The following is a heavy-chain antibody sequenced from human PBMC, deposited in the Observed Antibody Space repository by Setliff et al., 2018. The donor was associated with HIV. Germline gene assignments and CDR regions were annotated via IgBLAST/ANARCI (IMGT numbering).Heavy chain of an antibody. CDR1: GDSITSYY. CDR2: IYYTGST. V-gene: IGHV4-59*12. Sequence: SETLSLTCTVSGDSITSYYWSWIRQPPGKGLEWIGYIYYTGSTNYIPSLKSRVTMSVDTSKNQFSLTLNSVTAADTAVYYCARGSRQLTIFGVVFKTNYYFMDVWGKGTAVTVSS. CDR3: ARGSRQLTIFGVVFKTNYYFMDV. D-gene: IGHD3-3*01. J-gene: IGHJ6*03.